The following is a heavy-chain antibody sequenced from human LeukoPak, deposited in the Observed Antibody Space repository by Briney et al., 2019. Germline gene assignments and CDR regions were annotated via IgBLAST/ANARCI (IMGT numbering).Heavy chain of an antibody. CDR2: IIPIFGTA. V-gene: IGHV1-69*13. Sequence: AASVKVSCKASGYTFTSYGISGVRQAPGQGLEWMRGIIPIFGTANYAQKFQGRVTITADESTSTAYMELSSLRSEDTAVYYCARPRGIAAAGTLQSYFDYWGQGTLVTVSS. D-gene: IGHD6-13*01. CDR3: ARPRGIAAAGTLQSYFDY. CDR1: GYTFTSYG. J-gene: IGHJ4*02.